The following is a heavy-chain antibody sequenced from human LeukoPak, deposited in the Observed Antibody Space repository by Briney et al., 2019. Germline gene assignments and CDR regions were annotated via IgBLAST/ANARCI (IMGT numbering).Heavy chain of an antibody. V-gene: IGHV3-21*01. CDR3: ARTTDYYDSSGYYQAYYYMDV. J-gene: IGHJ6*03. CDR1: GFIFSSYS. D-gene: IGHD3-22*01. Sequence: GGSQRLSCAASGFIFSSYSMNWVRQAPGKGLEWVSSISSSSRYIYYADSVKGRFTISRDNAKNSLYLQMNSLRAEDTAVYYCARTTDYYDSSGYYQAYYYMDVWGKGTTVTISS. CDR2: ISSSSRYI.